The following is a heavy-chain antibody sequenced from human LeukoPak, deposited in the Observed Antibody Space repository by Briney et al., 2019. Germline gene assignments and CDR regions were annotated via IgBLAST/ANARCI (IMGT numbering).Heavy chain of an antibody. CDR3: ARGGEFDFWSNYFQH. D-gene: IGHD3-3*01. CDR2: ISSNGGST. Sequence: GESLRLSCAASGFTFSSYAMHWVRQAPGKGLEYVSAISSNGGSTYYANSVKGRFTISRDNSKNTLYLQMGSLRAEDMAVYYCARGGEFDFWSNYFQHWGQGTLVTVSS. CDR1: GFTFSSYA. V-gene: IGHV3-64*01. J-gene: IGHJ1*01.